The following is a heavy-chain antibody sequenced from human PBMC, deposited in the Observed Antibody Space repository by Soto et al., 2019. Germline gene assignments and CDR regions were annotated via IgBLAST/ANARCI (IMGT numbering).Heavy chain of an antibody. Sequence: ASVKVSCKVSGYSLTKFSMHWVRQAPGKGLEWMGGFNPKDGEAIYPQKFQGRVTMTEDTSTDTAYMGLSGLRSEDTAVYYCATDLIVLLPPPRNFFDYWGQGTLVTVSS. CDR2: FNPKDGEA. D-gene: IGHD2-2*01. J-gene: IGHJ4*02. CDR1: GYSLTKFS. V-gene: IGHV1-24*01. CDR3: ATDLIVLLPPPRNFFDY.